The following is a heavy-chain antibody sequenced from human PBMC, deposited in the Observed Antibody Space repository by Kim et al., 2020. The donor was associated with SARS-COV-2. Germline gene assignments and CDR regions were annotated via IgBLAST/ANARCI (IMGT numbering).Heavy chain of an antibody. Sequence: SETLSLTCTVSGGSISSGGYYWSWIRQHPGKGLEWIGYIYYSGSTYYNPSLKSRVTISVDTSKNQFSLKLSSVTAADTAVYYCARYCSSTSCHLSRAIFDYWGQGTLVTVSS. CDR2: IYYSGST. CDR1: GGSISSGGYY. J-gene: IGHJ4*02. V-gene: IGHV4-31*03. D-gene: IGHD2-2*01. CDR3: ARYCSSTSCHLSRAIFDY.